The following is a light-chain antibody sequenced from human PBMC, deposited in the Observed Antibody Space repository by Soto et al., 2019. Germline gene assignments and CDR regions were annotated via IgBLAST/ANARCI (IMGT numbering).Light chain of an antibody. J-gene: IGKJ1*01. V-gene: IGKV3-20*01. CDR1: RSVSSSY. Sequence: EIVLTQSPGTLSLSPGERATLSCRSSRSVSSSYLAWYQQKPGQAPRLLIYDVSSRATGIPDRFSGSGSGTDFTLTISRLEPEEFAVYYCQQYGSSPTFGQGTKVEIK. CDR3: QQYGSSPT. CDR2: DVS.